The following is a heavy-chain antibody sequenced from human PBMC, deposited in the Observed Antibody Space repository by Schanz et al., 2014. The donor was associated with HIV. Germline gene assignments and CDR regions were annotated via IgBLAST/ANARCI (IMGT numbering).Heavy chain of an antibody. J-gene: IGHJ4*02. Sequence: EVQLVESGGGLVQPGRSLRLSCAASGFIFDDYAMHWVRQAPGKGLEWVSGISWNSVSIGYADSVKGRFTVSRDNSKNRVFLQMNSLSVEDTAVYYCANSDRITFGGAIDCWGQGTLVTVSS. CDR1: GFIFDDYA. V-gene: IGHV3-9*01. CDR2: ISWNSVSI. D-gene: IGHD3-16*01. CDR3: ANSDRITFGGAIDC.